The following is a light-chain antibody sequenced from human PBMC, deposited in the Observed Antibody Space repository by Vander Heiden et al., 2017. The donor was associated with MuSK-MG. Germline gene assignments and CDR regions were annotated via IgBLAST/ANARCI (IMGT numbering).Light chain of an antibody. J-gene: IGLJ1*01. CDR2: EVS. CDR1: SSDVGGYNY. CDR3: TSDTSRSTSV. V-gene: IGLV2-14*01. Sequence: QSALTQPASVSGSPGQSITISCTGTSSDVGGYNYVYWYQQHPGKAPNLMIYEVSNRPSGISNRFSASKSGNPASLTISGLQAEDEADYYRTSDTSRSTSVFGTGTKGTVL.